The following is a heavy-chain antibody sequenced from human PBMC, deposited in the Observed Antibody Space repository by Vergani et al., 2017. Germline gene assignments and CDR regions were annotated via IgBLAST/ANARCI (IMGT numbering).Heavy chain of an antibody. Sequence: LVESGGGLVKPGGSLRLSCAASGFTFSDYYMSWIRQAPGKGLEWVSYISSSGSTIYYADSVKGRFTISRDNAKNSLYLQMNSLRAEDTAVYYCARERPEYCSSTSCYYYYYMDVWGKGTTVTVSS. CDR2: ISSSGSTI. J-gene: IGHJ6*03. V-gene: IGHV3-11*01. CDR1: GFTFSDYY. CDR3: ARERPEYCSSTSCYYYYYMDV. D-gene: IGHD2-2*01.